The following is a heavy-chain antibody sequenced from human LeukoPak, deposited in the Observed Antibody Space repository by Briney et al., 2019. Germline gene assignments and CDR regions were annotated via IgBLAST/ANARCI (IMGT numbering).Heavy chain of an antibody. V-gene: IGHV4-38-2*02. D-gene: IGHD3-16*02. CDR1: GYSISSGYY. Sequence: PSETLSLTCTVSGYSISSGYYWGWIRQPPGKGLEWIGSIYHSGSTYYNPSLKSRVTISVDTSKNQFSLKLSSVTAADTAVYYCARQNYDYVWGSYRRYYYYYMDVWGKGTTVTISS. J-gene: IGHJ6*03. CDR2: IYHSGST. CDR3: ARQNYDYVWGSYRRYYYYYMDV.